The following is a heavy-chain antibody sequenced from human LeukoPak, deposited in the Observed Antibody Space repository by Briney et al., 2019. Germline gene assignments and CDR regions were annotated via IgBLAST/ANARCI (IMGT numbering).Heavy chain of an antibody. D-gene: IGHD6-19*01. Sequence: PSETLSLTCTVSGGSLSSSSYYWGWIRQPPGKGLEWIGSIYYSGSTYYSPSLKSRVTISVDTYKNQFSLKLSSVTAADTAAYYCARHVKQWLIDFWGQGTLVTVSS. CDR3: ARHVKQWLIDF. J-gene: IGHJ4*02. V-gene: IGHV4-39*01. CDR1: GGSLSSSSYY. CDR2: IYYSGST.